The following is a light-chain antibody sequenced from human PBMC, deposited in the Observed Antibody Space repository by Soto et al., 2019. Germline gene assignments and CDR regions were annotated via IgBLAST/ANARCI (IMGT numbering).Light chain of an antibody. V-gene: IGKV1-5*03. J-gene: IGKJ1*01. CDR3: QQYNSYPWT. CDR1: QSISSW. Sequence: DIQMTQSPSTLSASVGDSVTITCRSSQSISSWLAWYQQKPGKAPKLLIYKASSLERRVPSRFNGSGSGTEFTLTINSLQPDDFANYYYQQYNSYPWTFGQGTKVEIK. CDR2: KAS.